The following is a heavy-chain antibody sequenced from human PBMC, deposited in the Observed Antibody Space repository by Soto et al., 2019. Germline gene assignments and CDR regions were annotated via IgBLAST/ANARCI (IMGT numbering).Heavy chain of an antibody. V-gene: IGHV1-69*12. CDR3: ARLLHGYSPVFDY. CDR2: IIPIFGTA. J-gene: IGHJ4*02. D-gene: IGHD5-18*01. Sequence: QVQLVQSGAEVKKPGSSVKVSCKASGGTFSSYAISWVRQAPGQGLEWMGGIIPIFGTANYAQKFQGRVTIPADESTSTAYMERSSLRSEDTAVYYCARLLHGYSPVFDYWGQGTLVTVSS. CDR1: GGTFSSYA.